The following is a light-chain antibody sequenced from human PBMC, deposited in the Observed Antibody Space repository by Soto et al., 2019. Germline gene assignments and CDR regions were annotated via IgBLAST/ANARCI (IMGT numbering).Light chain of an antibody. J-gene: IGKJ1*01. CDR1: QSLVYSDGDTY. Sequence: DVVMTQSPVSLSVTLGQPASISCSSSQSLVYSDGDTYLNWFHQRPGQSPRPLIYKVPNRDSGGTDRFSGSGSGSDFTLKISRVEADDVGIYYGVEGTHWPKKFGQGTKVEVK. CDR3: VEGTHWPKK. V-gene: IGKV2-30*01. CDR2: KVP.